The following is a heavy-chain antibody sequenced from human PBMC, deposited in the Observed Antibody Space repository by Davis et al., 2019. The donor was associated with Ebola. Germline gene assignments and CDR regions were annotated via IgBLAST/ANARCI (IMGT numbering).Heavy chain of an antibody. CDR1: GFTFSSYA. Sequence: GGSLRLSCAASGFTFSSYAMSWVRQAPGKGLEWVSAISGSGGSTYYADSVKGRFTISRDNSKNTLYLQMNSLRAEDTAVYYCAKDFPSVTGTTHLADYFDYWGQGTLVTVSS. J-gene: IGHJ4*02. V-gene: IGHV3-23*01. CDR3: AKDFPSVTGTTHLADYFDY. CDR2: ISGSGGST. D-gene: IGHD1-7*01.